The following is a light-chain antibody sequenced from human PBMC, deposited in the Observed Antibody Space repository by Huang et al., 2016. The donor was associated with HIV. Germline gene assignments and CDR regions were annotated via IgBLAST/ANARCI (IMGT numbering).Light chain of an antibody. CDR3: MQGLQIPRT. V-gene: IGKV2-28*01. Sequence: QNTGYTYRDGYVQRPGQSPQLLMDLGSNRACGVPERFSGSGSGTHVALRISGVEAEDAGVYFCMQGLQIPRTFGQGTKLEI. J-gene: IGKJ2*01. CDR1: QNTGYTY. CDR2: LGS.